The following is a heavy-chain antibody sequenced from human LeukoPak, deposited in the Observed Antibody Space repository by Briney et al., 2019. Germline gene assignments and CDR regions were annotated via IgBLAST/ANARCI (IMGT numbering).Heavy chain of an antibody. V-gene: IGHV4-39*07. CDR3: ASGGYYDSSGYPLGY. Sequence: SETLSLTCTVSGGSISSSSYYWSWIRQPPGKGLEWIGEINHSGSTNYNPSLKSRVTISVDTSKNQFSLKLSSVTAADTAVYYCASGGYYDSSGYPLGYWGQGTLVTVSS. J-gene: IGHJ4*02. CDR2: INHSGST. D-gene: IGHD3-22*01. CDR1: GGSISSSSYY.